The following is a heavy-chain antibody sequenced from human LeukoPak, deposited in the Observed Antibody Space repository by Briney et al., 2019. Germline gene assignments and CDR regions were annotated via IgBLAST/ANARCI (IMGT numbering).Heavy chain of an antibody. CDR1: GGSINSNRYY. CDR2: IYYSGST. J-gene: IGHJ5*02. CDR3: ARQNPLRYFDSSRSGHWFDP. D-gene: IGHD3-9*01. V-gene: IGHV4-39*07. Sequence: PSETLSLTCTVSGGSINSNRYYWGWIRQPPGKGLEWIGSIYYSGSTYYNPSLRTRVTISVDKSKNQFSLKLSSVTAADTAVYYCARQNPLRYFDSSRSGHWFDPWGQGTLVTVSS.